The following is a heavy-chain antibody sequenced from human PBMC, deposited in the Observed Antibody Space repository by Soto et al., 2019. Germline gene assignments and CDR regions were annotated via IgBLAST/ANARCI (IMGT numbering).Heavy chain of an antibody. D-gene: IGHD3-22*01. J-gene: IGHJ6*02. CDR3: TILCSGYSLDSYYCMDV. V-gene: IGHV3-73*01. CDR1: GFTFSGSA. CDR2: IRSKANSYAT. Sequence: GGSLRLSCAASGFTFSGSAMHWVRQASGKGLEWVGRIRSKANSYATAYAASVKGRFTISRDDSKNTAYLQMNSLKTEDTAVYYCTILCSGYSLDSYYCMDVWRQGTTVTAP.